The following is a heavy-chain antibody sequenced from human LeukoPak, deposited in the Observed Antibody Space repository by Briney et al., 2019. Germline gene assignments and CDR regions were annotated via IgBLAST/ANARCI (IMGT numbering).Heavy chain of an antibody. CDR1: GFTFSSYA. D-gene: IGHD6-6*01. CDR2: ISDSGSTT. V-gene: IGHV3-23*01. Sequence: GSLRLSCAASGFTFSSYAMSWVRQPPGKGLEWVSAISDSGSTTYYADSVKGRFTISRDNAKNSLYLQMDSLRAEDTAVYYCARLGYSSSSNWFDPWGQGTLVTVSS. J-gene: IGHJ5*02. CDR3: ARLGYSSSSNWFDP.